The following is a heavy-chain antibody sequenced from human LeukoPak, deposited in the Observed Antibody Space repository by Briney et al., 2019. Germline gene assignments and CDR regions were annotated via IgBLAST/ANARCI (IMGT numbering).Heavy chain of an antibody. D-gene: IGHD3-16*01. CDR3: ARDIKRSRARWENLGLDP. J-gene: IGHJ5*02. CDR2: INPSSGGT. Sequence: GASVKVSCKASGYTFTGYYMHWVRQAPGQGLEWMGWINPSSGGTNYAQKFQGRVTMTRDTSSSTAYMELSRLRSDDTAVYYCARDIKRSRARWENLGLDPWGQGTLVTVSS. CDR1: GYTFTGYY. V-gene: IGHV1-2*02.